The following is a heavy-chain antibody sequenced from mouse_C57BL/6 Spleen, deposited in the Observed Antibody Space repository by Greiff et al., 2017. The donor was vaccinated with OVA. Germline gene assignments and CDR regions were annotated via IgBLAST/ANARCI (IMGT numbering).Heavy chain of an antibody. CDR2: INPNNGGT. CDR3: ARGEIYYSDAMDY. J-gene: IGHJ4*01. V-gene: IGHV1-26*01. D-gene: IGHD2-12*01. CDR1: GYTFTDYY. Sequence: VQLQQSGPELVKPGASVKISCKASGYTFTDYYMNWVKQSHGKSLEWIGDINPNNGGTSYNQKFKGKATLTVDKSSSTAYMELRSLTSEDSAVYYCARGEIYYSDAMDYWGQGTSVTVSS.